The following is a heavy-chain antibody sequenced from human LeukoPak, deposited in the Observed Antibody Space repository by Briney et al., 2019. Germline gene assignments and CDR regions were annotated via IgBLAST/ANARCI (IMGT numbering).Heavy chain of an antibody. CDR3: ARVRGHIFGLDS. Sequence: NPSETLSLTCTVSGGSISTYYWSWIRQPAGKGLEWIGHIYTTGATHYHPSLKSRVTMSVDTSRNQFSLKLDSMTAADTAVYYCARVRGHIFGLDSWGQGTLVTVSS. D-gene: IGHD5-18*01. J-gene: IGHJ5*02. CDR2: IYTTGAT. V-gene: IGHV4-4*07. CDR1: GGSISTYY.